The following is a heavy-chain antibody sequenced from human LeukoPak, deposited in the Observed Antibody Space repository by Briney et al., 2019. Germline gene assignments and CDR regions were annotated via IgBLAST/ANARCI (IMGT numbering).Heavy chain of an antibody. CDR2: VNHSGST. V-gene: IGHV4-34*01. J-gene: IGHJ5*02. CDR1: GGSFSGYY. CDR3: ARGRGLRAVNNWFDP. D-gene: IGHD3-10*01. Sequence: SETLPLTCAVYGGSFSGYYWTWIRQPPGKGLEWIGEVNHSGSTNYNPSLKSRVTVSVDTSKNQFSLELTSVTAADTAVYFCARGRGLRAVNNWFDPWGQGTLVTVSS.